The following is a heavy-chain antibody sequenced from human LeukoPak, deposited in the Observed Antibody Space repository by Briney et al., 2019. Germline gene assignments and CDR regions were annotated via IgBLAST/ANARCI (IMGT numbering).Heavy chain of an antibody. CDR1: GLTFVDYA. Sequence: GRSLRPSCSASGLTFVDYAMHWVRQAPGKGLEWVSGISWNSGSIGYADSVKGRFTISRDNAKNSLYLQMNSLRAEDTALYYCAKFALPHCSGGSCYRNSYYLDYWGQGTLVTVSS. CDR2: ISWNSGSI. J-gene: IGHJ4*02. D-gene: IGHD2-15*01. V-gene: IGHV3-9*01. CDR3: AKFALPHCSGGSCYRNSYYLDY.